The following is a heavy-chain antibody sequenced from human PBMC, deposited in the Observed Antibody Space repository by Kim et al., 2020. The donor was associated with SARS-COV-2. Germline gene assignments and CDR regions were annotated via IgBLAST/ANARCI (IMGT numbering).Heavy chain of an antibody. D-gene: IGHD3-10*01. CDR3: ARGGWFGDRGMDV. Sequence: SETLSLTCAVYGGSFSGYYWSWIRQPPGKGLEWIGEINHSGSTNYNPSLKSRVTISVDTSKNQFSLKLSSVTAADTAVYYCARGGWFGDRGMDVWGQGTTVTVSS. CDR1: GGSFSGYY. CDR2: INHSGST. V-gene: IGHV4-34*01. J-gene: IGHJ6*02.